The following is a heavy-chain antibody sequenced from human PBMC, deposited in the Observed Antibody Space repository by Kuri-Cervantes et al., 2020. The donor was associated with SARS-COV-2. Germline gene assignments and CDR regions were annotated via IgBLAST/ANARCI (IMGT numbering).Heavy chain of an antibody. CDR2: INHSGST. V-gene: IGHV4-34*01. Sequence: SETLSLTCAGYSGSFSDYYWSWIRQTPEMGLEWIGEINHSGSTNYNPSLRSRVTMSVDTSKNQFSLKLTSVTAADTAVYYCARGRALNYYYYYGMDVWGQGTTVTVSS. CDR1: SGSFSDYY. J-gene: IGHJ6*02. CDR3: ARGRALNYYYYYGMDV.